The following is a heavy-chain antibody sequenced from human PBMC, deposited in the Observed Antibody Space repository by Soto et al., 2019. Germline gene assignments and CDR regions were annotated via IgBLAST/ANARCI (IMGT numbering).Heavy chain of an antibody. J-gene: IGHJ4*02. CDR3: ARLIAAAGGNRAY. D-gene: IGHD6-13*01. CDR1: GGSISTSSYY. Sequence: QLQLQESGPGLVKPSETLSLTCTVSGGSISTSSYYWGWIRQPPGKGLEWIGSIYYSGSTYYNPSLKSRVTISADTSKNQCSRKLSSVTAADTAVYYCARLIAAAGGNRAYWGQETLVTVSS. CDR2: IYYSGST. V-gene: IGHV4-39*01.